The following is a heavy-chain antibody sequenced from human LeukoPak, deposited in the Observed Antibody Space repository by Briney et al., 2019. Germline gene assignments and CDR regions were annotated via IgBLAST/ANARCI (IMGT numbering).Heavy chain of an antibody. D-gene: IGHD3-22*01. Sequence: GGSLRLSCAASGFTFSSYAMSWVRQAPGKGLEWVSAISGSGGSTYYADSVKGRFTISRDNSKNTLYLQMNSLRAEDTAVYYCATSYYYDSSGYPFLDYWGQGTLVTVSS. CDR3: ATSYYYDSSGYPFLDY. CDR2: ISGSGGST. CDR1: GFTFSSYA. V-gene: IGHV3-23*01. J-gene: IGHJ4*02.